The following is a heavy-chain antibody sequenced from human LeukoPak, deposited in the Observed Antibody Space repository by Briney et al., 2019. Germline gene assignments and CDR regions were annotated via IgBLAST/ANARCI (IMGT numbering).Heavy chain of an antibody. CDR2: IGSSGSTI. Sequence: GGPLRLSCAASGFTFSDYYMSWIRQAPGKGLEWVSYIGSSGSTIYYADSVKGRFTISRDNAKNSLYLQMNSLRAEDTAVYYCARAVTPRKGYYFDYWGQGTLVTVSS. J-gene: IGHJ4*02. D-gene: IGHD4-17*01. CDR1: GFTFSDYY. CDR3: ARAVTPRKGYYFDY. V-gene: IGHV3-11*01.